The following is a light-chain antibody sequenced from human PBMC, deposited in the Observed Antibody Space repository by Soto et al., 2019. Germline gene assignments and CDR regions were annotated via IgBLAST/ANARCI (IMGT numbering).Light chain of an antibody. J-gene: IGKJ1*01. CDR1: QSISNW. V-gene: IGKV1-5*03. Sequence: DIQMTQSPSTLSASVGERVTITCRASQSISNWLAWYQQKPGKAPKLLIYKASSLQSGIPSRFSGSGSGTDFTLNISSLQPDDFAMYYCQQYNPYSRTFGQGTKVEIK. CDR2: KAS. CDR3: QQYNPYSRT.